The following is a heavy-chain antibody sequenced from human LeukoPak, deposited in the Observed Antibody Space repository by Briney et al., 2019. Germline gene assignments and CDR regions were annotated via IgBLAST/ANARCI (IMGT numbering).Heavy chain of an antibody. CDR1: GYTFTSYD. CDR3: ARGLSLWWFAGETEHHAFDI. V-gene: IGHV1-8*01. CDR2: MNPNSGNT. Sequence: ASVKVSCKASGYTFTSYDINWVRQATGQGLEWMGWMNPNSGNTGYAQKFQGRVAMTRNTSISTAYMELSSLRSEDTAVYYCARGLSLWWFAGETEHHAFDIWGQGTMVTVSS. J-gene: IGHJ3*02. D-gene: IGHD2-21*01.